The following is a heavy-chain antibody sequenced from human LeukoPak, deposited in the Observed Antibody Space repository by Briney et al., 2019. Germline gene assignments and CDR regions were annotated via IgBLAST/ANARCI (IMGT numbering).Heavy chain of an antibody. D-gene: IGHD3-22*01. CDR2: ISYDGSNK. CDR1: GFTFSSYW. V-gene: IGHV3-30*03. J-gene: IGHJ4*02. CDR3: ARDPYYDSSGYPED. Sequence: GGSLRLSCAASGFTFSSYWMSWVRQAPGKGLEWVAVISYDGSNKYYADSVKGRFTISRDNSKNTLYLQMNSLRAEDTAVYYCARDPYYDSSGYPEDWGQGTLVTVSS.